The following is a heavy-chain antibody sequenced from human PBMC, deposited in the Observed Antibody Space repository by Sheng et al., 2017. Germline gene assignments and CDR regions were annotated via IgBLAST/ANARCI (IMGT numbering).Heavy chain of an antibody. V-gene: IGHV3-30*04. CDR1: GFTFSSYA. J-gene: IGHJ4*02. CDR2: ISYDGSNK. CDR3: ATETIAVAGRGLDY. Sequence: QVQLVESGGGVVQPGRSLRLSCAASGFTFSSYAMHWVRQAPGKGLEWVAVISYDGSNKYYADSVKGRFTISRDNSKNTLYLQMNSLRAEDTAVYYCATETIAVAGRGLDYWGQGTLVTVSS. D-gene: IGHD6-19*01.